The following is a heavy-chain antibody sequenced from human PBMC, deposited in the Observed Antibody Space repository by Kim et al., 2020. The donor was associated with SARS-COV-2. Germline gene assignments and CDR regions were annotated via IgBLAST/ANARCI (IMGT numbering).Heavy chain of an antibody. V-gene: IGHV1-3*01. CDR3: ARDPYDYIWGSYLNY. J-gene: IGHJ4*02. Sequence: QKFQGRVTITRDTSASTAYMELSSMRAEDTAVYYCARDPYDYIWGSYLNYWGQGTLVTVSS. D-gene: IGHD3-16*02.